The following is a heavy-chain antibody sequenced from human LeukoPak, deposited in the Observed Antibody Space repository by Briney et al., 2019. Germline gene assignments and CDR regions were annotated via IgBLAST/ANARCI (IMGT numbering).Heavy chain of an antibody. J-gene: IGHJ3*02. D-gene: IGHD2-2*02. CDR2: INPSGGST. Sequence: ASVTVSCTASGYTFTSYYMHWVRQAPGQGLEWMGIINPSGGSTSYAQKFQGRVTMTRDMSTSTVYMELSSLRSEDTAVYYCARDLGCSSTSCYTYAFDIWGQGTMVTVSS. V-gene: IGHV1-46*01. CDR3: ARDLGCSSTSCYTYAFDI. CDR1: GYTFTSYY.